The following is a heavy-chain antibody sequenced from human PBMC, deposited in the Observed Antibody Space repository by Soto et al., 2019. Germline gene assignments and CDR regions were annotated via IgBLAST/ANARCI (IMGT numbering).Heavy chain of an antibody. V-gene: IGHV1-2*02. J-gene: IGHJ4*02. CDR1: GYAFTGYY. CDR2: INPSSGGT. D-gene: IGHD3-22*01. CDR3: AKDAFATYYYDSSGPY. Sequence: ASVKVSCKASGYAFTGYYMHWVRQAPGQGLEWMGWINPSSGGTNYAQKFQGRVTMTRDTSISTAYMELSRLRSDDTAVYYCAKDAFATYYYDSSGPYWGQGTLVTVSS.